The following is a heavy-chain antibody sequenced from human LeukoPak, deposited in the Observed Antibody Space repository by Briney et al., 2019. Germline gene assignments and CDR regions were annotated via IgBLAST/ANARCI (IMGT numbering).Heavy chain of an antibody. D-gene: IGHD3-10*01. J-gene: IGHJ4*02. CDR3: ARVRRFGFDY. V-gene: IGHV4-34*01. Sequence: SETLSLTCAVYGGSFSGYYWSWIRQPPGKGLEWIGEINHSGSTNYNPSLKSRVTISVDTSKNQFSLKLSSVTAADTAVYYCARVRRFGFDYWGQGTLVTVSS. CDR1: GGSFSGYY. CDR2: INHSGST.